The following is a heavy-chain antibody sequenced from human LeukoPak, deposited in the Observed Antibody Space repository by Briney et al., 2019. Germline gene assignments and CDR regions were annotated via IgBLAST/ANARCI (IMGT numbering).Heavy chain of an antibody. CDR3: ARRPTIVATIDDAFDI. J-gene: IGHJ3*02. Sequence: SVKVSCKASGGTFSSYAISWVRQAPGQGLEWMGGIIPIFGTANYARKFQGRVTITADESTSTAYMELSSLRSEDTAAYYCARRPTIVATIDDAFDIWGQGTMVTVSS. V-gene: IGHV1-69*13. CDR2: IIPIFGTA. D-gene: IGHD5-12*01. CDR1: GGTFSSYA.